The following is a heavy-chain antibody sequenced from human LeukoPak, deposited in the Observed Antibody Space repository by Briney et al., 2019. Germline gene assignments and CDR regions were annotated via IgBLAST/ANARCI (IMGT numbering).Heavy chain of an antibody. J-gene: IGHJ4*02. V-gene: IGHV4-34*01. Sequence: SETLSLTCAVYGGSFSGYYWSWIRQPPGKGLEWIGEINHSGSTNYNPSLKGRVTISVDTSKNQFSLKLSSVTAADTAVYYCARVRLYYYDSSGPRGYFDYWGQGTLVTVSS. CDR1: GGSFSGYY. CDR3: ARVRLYYYDSSGPRGYFDY. CDR2: INHSGST. D-gene: IGHD3-22*01.